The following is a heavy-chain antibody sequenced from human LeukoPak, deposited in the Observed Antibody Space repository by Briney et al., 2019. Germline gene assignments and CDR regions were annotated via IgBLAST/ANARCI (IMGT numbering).Heavy chain of an antibody. Sequence: GESLRLSCATSGFIFSSYWMCWVRQAPGKGLEWVANIKSDGSEEYYGDSVKGRFTISRDNAKNSLYLQMNSLRVEDTAVYYCARGDLWLGHWGQGSLVTVSS. V-gene: IGHV3-7*01. D-gene: IGHD3-10*01. CDR1: GFIFSSYW. CDR3: ARGDLWLGH. CDR2: IKSDGSEE. J-gene: IGHJ4*02.